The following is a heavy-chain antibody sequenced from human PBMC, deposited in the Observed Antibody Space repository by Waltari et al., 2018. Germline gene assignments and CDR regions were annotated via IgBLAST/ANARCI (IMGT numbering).Heavy chain of an antibody. Sequence: QVQLVESGGGVVQPGRSLRLSCAASGFPFSHYGMHWVRQAPGKGLEGVAVISDDGSSTYYGDSVKGRFTLSRDNSRNTLNLQMNRLRTEDTAMYYCVSYPIFQGAVDAFDIWGQGTMVTVSS. J-gene: IGHJ3*02. D-gene: IGHD3-3*02. CDR3: VSYPIFQGAVDAFDI. CDR2: ISDDGSST. CDR1: GFPFSHYG. V-gene: IGHV3-30*03.